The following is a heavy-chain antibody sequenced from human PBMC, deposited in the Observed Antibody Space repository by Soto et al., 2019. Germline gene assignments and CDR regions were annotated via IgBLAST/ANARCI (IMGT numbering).Heavy chain of an antibody. CDR3: AKDSWAIFGVPAGEYYAMDV. CDR1: GFTFENYA. Sequence: GGSLILSCVASGFTFENYAMSWVRQAPGKGLEWVSAISGSGGTTYYSDSVKGRFTISRDNSKNTVYLQMNDLRVEDAAEYFCAKDSWAIFGVPAGEYYAMDVWGQGTTVTVSS. V-gene: IGHV3-23*01. J-gene: IGHJ6*02. D-gene: IGHD3-3*01. CDR2: ISGSGGTT.